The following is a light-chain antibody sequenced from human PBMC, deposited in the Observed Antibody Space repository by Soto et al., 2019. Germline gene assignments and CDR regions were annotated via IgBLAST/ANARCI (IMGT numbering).Light chain of an antibody. Sequence: QSALAQPASVSGSPGQSITISCTGSSSDIGGYNFVSWYQQHPGKVPKLMIYDVSNRPSGVSSRFSGSKSDNTAXLTISGLQAEDEADYYCASHTTSSTVVFGGGTKLTVL. V-gene: IGLV2-14*03. J-gene: IGLJ2*01. CDR1: SSDIGGYNF. CDR2: DVS. CDR3: ASHTTSSTVV.